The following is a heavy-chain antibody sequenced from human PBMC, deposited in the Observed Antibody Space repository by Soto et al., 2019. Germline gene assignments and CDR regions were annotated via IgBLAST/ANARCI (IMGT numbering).Heavy chain of an antibody. D-gene: IGHD3-22*01. CDR1: GYTFTSYG. J-gene: IGHJ4*02. Sequence: QVQLVQSGAEVKKPGASVKVSCKASGYTFTSYGISWVRQAPGQGLEWMGWISAYNGNTNYAQKLQGRVTMTTDTSTSTAYMELRSLRSDDTAVYYCATALLGYYYDSSGYYYDYWGQGTLVTVSS. CDR2: ISAYNGNT. CDR3: ATALLGYYYDSSGYYYDY. V-gene: IGHV1-18*01.